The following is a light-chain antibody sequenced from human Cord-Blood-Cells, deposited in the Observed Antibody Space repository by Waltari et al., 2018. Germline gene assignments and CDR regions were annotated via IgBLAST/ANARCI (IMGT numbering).Light chain of an antibody. Sequence: DIVMTQSPDSRAVSLAEVATINCKSSQSVLYSSNNKNYLAWYQQKPGQPPKLLIYWASTRESGVPDRFSGSGSGTDFTLTISSLQAEDVAVYYCQQYYSTLLTFGGGTKVEIK. CDR1: QSVLYSSNNKNY. J-gene: IGKJ4*01. CDR2: WAS. CDR3: QQYYSTLLT. V-gene: IGKV4-1*01.